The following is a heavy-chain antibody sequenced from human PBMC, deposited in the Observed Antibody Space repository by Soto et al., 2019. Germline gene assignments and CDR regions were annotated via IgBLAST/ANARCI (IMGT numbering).Heavy chain of an antibody. D-gene: IGHD1-1*01. CDR3: ARELPQRQGRNMDV. CDR2: INHRGSL. V-gene: IGHV4-31*03. J-gene: IGHJ6*02. Sequence: QVQLQESGPGLVKPSQTLSLTCTVTDSSMTSGDQYWTWIRHRPGEGLEWFGYINHRGSLYYNPSLKSRVSMSVDKSKNQFSLNLSSVTAADTAVYYCARELPQRQGRNMDVWGHGTTVTVSS. CDR1: DSSMTSGDQY.